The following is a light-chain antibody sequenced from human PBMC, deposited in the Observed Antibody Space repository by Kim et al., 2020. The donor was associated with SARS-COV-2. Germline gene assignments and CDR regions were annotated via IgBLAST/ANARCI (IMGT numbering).Light chain of an antibody. Sequence: QSYTNSSTGTRSDVSAYNYVSWYQEHPGKAPKLMIYDVSKRPSGVPDRFSGSKSGNTASLTISGLQAEDEADYYCCSYAGSYTLVFGGGTKVTVL. CDR1: RSDVSAYNY. CDR2: DVS. CDR3: CSYAGSYTLV. J-gene: IGLJ3*02. V-gene: IGLV2-11*01.